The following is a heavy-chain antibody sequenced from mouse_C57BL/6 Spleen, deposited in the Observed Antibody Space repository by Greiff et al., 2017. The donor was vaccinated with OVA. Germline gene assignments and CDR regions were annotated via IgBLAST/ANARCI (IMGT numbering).Heavy chain of an antibody. Sequence: VQLQQSGAELVRPGTSVKVSCKASGYAFTNYLIEWVKQRPGQGLEWIGVINPGSGGTNYNEKFKGTATLAADKSSSTAYMQLSSLTSEDSAVYFCARGYSYAMDYWGQGTSVTVSS. CDR2: INPGSGGT. CDR1: GYAFTNYL. V-gene: IGHV1-54*01. J-gene: IGHJ4*01. CDR3: ARGYSYAMDY. D-gene: IGHD1-2*01.